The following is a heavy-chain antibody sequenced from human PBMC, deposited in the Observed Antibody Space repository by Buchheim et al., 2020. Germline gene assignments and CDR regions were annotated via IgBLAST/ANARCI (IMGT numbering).Heavy chain of an antibody. D-gene: IGHD3-3*01. V-gene: IGHV3-30*18. CDR1: GFTFSSYG. Sequence: QVQLVESGGGVVQPGRSLRLSCAASGFTFSSYGMYWVRQAPGKGLEWVAVISYDGSNKYYADSVKGRFTISRDNSKNTLYMQMNSLRAEDTAVYYCAKDVALYYDFWSGYPRGGMDVWGQGTT. CDR3: AKDVALYYDFWSGYPRGGMDV. CDR2: ISYDGSNK. J-gene: IGHJ6*02.